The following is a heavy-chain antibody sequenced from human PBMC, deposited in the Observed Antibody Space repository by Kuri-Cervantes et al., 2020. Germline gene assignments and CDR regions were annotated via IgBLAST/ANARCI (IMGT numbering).Heavy chain of an antibody. CDR1: GFTFSNAW. CDR2: ISSSGSTI. J-gene: IGHJ4*02. V-gene: IGHV3-48*01. D-gene: IGHD6-13*01. CDR3: ARVSSDIAAAGYFDY. Sequence: GESLKISCAASGFTFSNAWMSWVRQAPGKGLEWVSYISSSGSTIYYADSVKGRFTISRDNSKNTLYLQMNSLRAEDTAVYYCARVSSDIAAAGYFDYWGQGTLVTVSS.